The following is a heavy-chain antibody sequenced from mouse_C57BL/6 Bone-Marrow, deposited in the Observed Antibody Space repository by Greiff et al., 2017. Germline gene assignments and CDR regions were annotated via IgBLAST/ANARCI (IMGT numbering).Heavy chain of an antibody. Sequence: VKLQESGAELVRPGASVTLSCKASGYTFTDYEMHWVKQTPVHGLEWIGAIDPETGGTAYNQKFKGKAILTADKSSSTAYMELRSLTSEDSAVYYCTREGRYDYWGQGTTLTVSS. CDR3: TREGRYDY. J-gene: IGHJ2*01. CDR1: GYTFTDYE. V-gene: IGHV1-15*01. CDR2: IDPETGGT. D-gene: IGHD3-3*01.